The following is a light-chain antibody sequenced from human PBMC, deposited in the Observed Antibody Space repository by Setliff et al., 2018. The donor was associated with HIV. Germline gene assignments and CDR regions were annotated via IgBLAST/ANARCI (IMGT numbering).Light chain of an antibody. CDR2: EVS. J-gene: IGLJ1*01. V-gene: IGLV2-14*01. CDR1: SSDIGTYNF. CDR3: SSFGSSNTHV. Sequence: QSVLTQPASVSGSPGQSITISCTGSSSDIGTYNFVSWYQQYPNKAPKVVIYEVSVRPSGISNRFSGSKSGNTASLTISRLQAEDEADYYCSSFGSSNTHVFGTGTKVTVL.